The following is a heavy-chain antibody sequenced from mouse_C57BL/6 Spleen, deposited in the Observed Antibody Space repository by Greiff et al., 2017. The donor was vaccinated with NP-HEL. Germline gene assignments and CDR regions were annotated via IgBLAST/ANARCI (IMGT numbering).Heavy chain of an antibody. D-gene: IGHD1-1*01. V-gene: IGHV1-4*01. CDR1: GYTFTSYT. J-gene: IGHJ1*03. CDR3: ANGSSYRYFDV. CDR2: INPSSGYT. Sequence: VKLVESGAELARPGASVKMSCKASGYTFTSYTMHWVKQRPGQGLEWIGYINPSSGYTKYTQKFKDKATLTAYKSSSTAYMQLSSLTSEDSAVYYCANGSSYRYFDVWGTGTTVTVSS.